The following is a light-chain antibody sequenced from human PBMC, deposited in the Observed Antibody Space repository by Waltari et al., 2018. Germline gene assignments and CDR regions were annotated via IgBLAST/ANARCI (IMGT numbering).Light chain of an antibody. CDR2: VNSDGSH. Sequence: QLVLTQSPSASASLGASVKLTCTLSSGHSSNIIAWLQQQPGTGPRYLMKVNSDGSHRKGDEIPDRFSGSSSGAERYLTISSLQSEDEADYYCETGGHGTWVFGGGTKLTVL. CDR3: ETGGHGTWV. CDR1: SGHSSNI. J-gene: IGLJ3*02. V-gene: IGLV4-69*01.